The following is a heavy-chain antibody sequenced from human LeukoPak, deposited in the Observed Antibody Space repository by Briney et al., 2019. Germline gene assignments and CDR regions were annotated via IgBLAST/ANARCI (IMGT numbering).Heavy chain of an antibody. CDR3: ARSDSNYGFYYYYMDV. CDR2: IYHSGST. V-gene: IGHV4-38-2*02. J-gene: IGHJ6*03. Sequence: SETLSLTCTVSGYSISSGYYWGWIRQPPGKGLEWIGSIYHSGSTYYNPSLKSRVTISVDTSKNQFSLKLSSVTAADTAVYYCARSDSNYGFYYYYMDVWGKGTTVTVSS. CDR1: GYSISSGYY. D-gene: IGHD4-11*01.